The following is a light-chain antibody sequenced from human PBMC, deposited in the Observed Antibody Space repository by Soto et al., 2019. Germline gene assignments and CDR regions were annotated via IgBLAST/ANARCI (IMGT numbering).Light chain of an antibody. CDR3: CSYAGSYTL. CDR1: SSDVGGYNY. Sequence: QSALTQPRSVSGSPGQSVTISCTGTSSDVGGYNYVSWYQQHPGKAPKLMIYDVSKRPSGVPDRFSGSKSGNTASLTISGLLAEDEADYYCCSYAGSYTLFGGGTKVTVL. CDR2: DVS. J-gene: IGLJ2*01. V-gene: IGLV2-11*01.